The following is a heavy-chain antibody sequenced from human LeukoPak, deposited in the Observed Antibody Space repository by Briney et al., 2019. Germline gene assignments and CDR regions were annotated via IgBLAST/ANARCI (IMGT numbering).Heavy chain of an antibody. V-gene: IGHV4-38-2*02. D-gene: IGHD3-22*01. CDR3: ERGTISGSGYLDDAFDI. J-gene: IGHJ3*02. CDR2: IYHSGST. CDR1: GYSISSGYY. Sequence: SETLSLTCTVSGYSISSGYYWGWIRQPPGKGLEWIGSIYHSGSTYYNPSLKSRVTISVDTSKNQFSLKLSSVTAADTAVYYCERGTISGSGYLDDAFDIWGQGTMVTVSS.